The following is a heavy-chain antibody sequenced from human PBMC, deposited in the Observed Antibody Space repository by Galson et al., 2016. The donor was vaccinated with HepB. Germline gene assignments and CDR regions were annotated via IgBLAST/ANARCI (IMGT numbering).Heavy chain of an antibody. V-gene: IGHV3-30*04. CDR1: GFTFKNYA. D-gene: IGHD4-17*01. CDR3: AKDSPYRDHTSDY. J-gene: IGHJ4*02. CDR2: ISYDGSRK. Sequence: SLRLSCAASGFTFKNYALHWVRQAPGKGLEWVAIISYDGSRKFFADSVKGRFTISSDSSKNTVYLQMNSLRAEDTAMYYCAKDSPYRDHTSDYWGQGTLVTVAS.